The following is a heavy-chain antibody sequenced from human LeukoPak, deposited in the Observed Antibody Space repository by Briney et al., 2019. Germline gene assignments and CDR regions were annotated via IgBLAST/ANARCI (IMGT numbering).Heavy chain of an antibody. Sequence: GASVKVSCKASGYTFTSYYMHWVRQAPGQGLEWMGWINPNNGDTNYAQKFQGWVTMTRDTSISTAFMELSRLRSDDTAVYYCARDIQYRFGTFDSWGQGTLVTVS. V-gene: IGHV1-2*04. J-gene: IGHJ4*02. CDR2: INPNNGDT. CDR3: ARDIQYRFGTFDS. CDR1: GYTFTSYY. D-gene: IGHD5-24*01.